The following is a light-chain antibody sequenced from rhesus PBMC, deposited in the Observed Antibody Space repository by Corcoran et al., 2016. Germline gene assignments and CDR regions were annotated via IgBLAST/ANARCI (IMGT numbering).Light chain of an antibody. CDR3: QQCNNWNS. CDR2: DAS. Sequence: ETVVTQSPATLSLSPVERATLSCRARQSVGSNLAWYQQKPGQAPKLLINDASSRATGIPDRFSGSGSGTDVTFPISSLEPEDVGVYFCQQCNNWNSFGQGTKVEVK. J-gene: IGKJ2*01. CDR1: QSVGSN. V-gene: IGKV3-24*04.